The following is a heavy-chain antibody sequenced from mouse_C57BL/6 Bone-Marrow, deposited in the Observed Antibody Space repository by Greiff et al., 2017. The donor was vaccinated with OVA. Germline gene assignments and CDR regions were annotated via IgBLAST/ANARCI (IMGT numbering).Heavy chain of an antibody. D-gene: IGHD4-1*01. CDR1: GFTFSCYA. V-gene: IGHV5-4*03. CDR2: ISDGGSYT. CDR3: ARALWDGAMDY. J-gene: IGHJ4*01. Sequence: EVKLVESGGGLVKPGGSLKLSCAASGFTFSCYAMSWVRQTPEKRLEWVATISDGGSYTYYPDNVKGRFTISRDNAKNNLYLQMSHLKSEDTAMYYCARALWDGAMDYWGQGTSVTVSS.